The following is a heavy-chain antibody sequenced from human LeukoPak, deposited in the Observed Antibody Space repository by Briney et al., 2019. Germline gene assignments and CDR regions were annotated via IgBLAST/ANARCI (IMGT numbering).Heavy chain of an antibody. CDR3: ARTKQQLVLDI. V-gene: IGHV4-59*08. D-gene: IGHD6-13*01. J-gene: IGHJ3*02. Sequence: SETLSLTCTVSGGPISSYYWSWIRQPPGKGLEWIGYIYYSGSTNYNPSLKSRVTISVDTSKNQFSLKLSSVTAADTAVYYCARTKQQLVLDIWGQGTMVTVSS. CDR2: IYYSGST. CDR1: GGPISSYY.